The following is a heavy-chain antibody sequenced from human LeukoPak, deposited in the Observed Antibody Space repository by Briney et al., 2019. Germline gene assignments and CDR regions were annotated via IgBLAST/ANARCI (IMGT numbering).Heavy chain of an antibody. CDR1: GFTFSTYG. Sequence: GGSLRLSCVASGFTFSTYGMHWVRQAPGKGLEWVAVIWYDGSNKYYADSVKGRFTISRDNSKNTLYLQMNSLRAEDTAVYYCARDHSSGWYSDYFDYWGQGTLVTVSS. V-gene: IGHV3-33*08. CDR3: ARDHSSGWYSDYFDY. J-gene: IGHJ4*02. D-gene: IGHD6-19*01. CDR2: IWYDGSNK.